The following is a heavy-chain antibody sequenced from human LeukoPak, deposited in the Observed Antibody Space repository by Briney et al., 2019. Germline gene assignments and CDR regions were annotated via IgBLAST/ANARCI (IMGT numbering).Heavy chain of an antibody. CDR1: GGSFSGYY. Sequence: PSETLSLTCAVYGGSFSGYYWSWIRQPPGKGLEWIGEINHSGSTNYNPSLKSRGTISVDTSKTQSSLKLSSVTAADTAVYYCARGYRYCSSTSCYNRAFDIWGQGTMVTVSS. CDR3: ARGYRYCSSTSCYNRAFDI. CDR2: INHSGST. J-gene: IGHJ3*02. D-gene: IGHD2-2*02. V-gene: IGHV4-34*01.